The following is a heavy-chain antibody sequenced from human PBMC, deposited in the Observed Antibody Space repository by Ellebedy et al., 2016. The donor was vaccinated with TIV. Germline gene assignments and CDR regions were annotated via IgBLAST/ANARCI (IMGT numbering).Heavy chain of an antibody. Sequence: GGSLRLSCAASGFTFSSYAMHWVRQAPGKGLEWVAVISYDGSNKYYADSVKGRFTISRDNSKNTLYLQMNSLRAEDTAVYYCVALAVAGIYFDYWGQGTLVTVSS. D-gene: IGHD6-19*01. CDR3: VALAVAGIYFDY. CDR2: ISYDGSNK. CDR1: GFTFSSYA. V-gene: IGHV3-30-3*01. J-gene: IGHJ4*02.